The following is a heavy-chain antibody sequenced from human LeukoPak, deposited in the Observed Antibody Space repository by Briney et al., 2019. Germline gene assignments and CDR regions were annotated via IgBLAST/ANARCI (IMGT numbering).Heavy chain of an antibody. CDR1: GYRFANYW. D-gene: IGHD3-22*01. CDR2: IDPSDSYT. J-gene: IGHJ4*02. V-gene: IGHV5-10-1*01. Sequence: GESLKISCKGSGYRFANYWISWVRQMPGKGLEWMGRIDPSDSYTNYSPSFQGHVTISADKSISTAYLQWNSLRASDTAMYYCALLLRSGYLADYWGQGTLVTVSS. CDR3: ALLLRSGYLADY.